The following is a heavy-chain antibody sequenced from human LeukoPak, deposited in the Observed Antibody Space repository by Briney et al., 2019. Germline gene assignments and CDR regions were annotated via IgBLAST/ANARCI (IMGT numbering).Heavy chain of an antibody. D-gene: IGHD3-22*01. CDR1: GYSISSGYY. J-gene: IGHJ4*02. CDR3: ARQVRDSSPGLYFDY. CDR2: IYHSGRT. Sequence: KPSETLSLTCTVSGYSISSGYYWGWIRQPPGKGLEWIGSIYHSGRTFYNPSLKSRVTISVDTSKNQFSLKLTSVTAADTAVYYCARQVRDSSPGLYFDYWGQGTLVTVSS. V-gene: IGHV4-38-2*02.